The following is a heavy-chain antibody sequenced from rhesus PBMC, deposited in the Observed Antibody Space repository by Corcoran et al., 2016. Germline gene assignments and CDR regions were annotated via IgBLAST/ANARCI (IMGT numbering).Heavy chain of an antibody. CDR3: AKPSYGSVIYGLDS. V-gene: IGHV3S5*01. D-gene: IGHD4-29*01. CDR2: ISNGGGST. CDR1: GFTFSSYG. J-gene: IGHJ6*01. Sequence: EVQLVESGGGLVQPGGSLRLSCAASGFTFSSYGMSWVRQAPGKGLELVSYISNGGGSTYYADSVKGRFTISRDNSKNTLSLQMNSLRAEDTAVYYCAKPSYGSVIYGLDSWGQGVVVTVSS.